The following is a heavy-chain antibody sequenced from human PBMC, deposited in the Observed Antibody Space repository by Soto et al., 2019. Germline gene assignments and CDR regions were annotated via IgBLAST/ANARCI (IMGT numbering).Heavy chain of an antibody. CDR1: GAALSSGGYF. CDR2: XXYXGXT. D-gene: IGHD6-19*01. V-gene: IGHV4-61*08. Sequence: SETLSLTCTVSGAALSSGGYFYTWVRQPQGKGLEWLGXXXYXGXTXYXXXXKSRVTISLDKSKSQFSLRLISVTAADTAVYYCTREQSDDNYFDPWGQGTLVTVSS. J-gene: IGHJ5*02. CDR3: TREQSDDNYFDP.